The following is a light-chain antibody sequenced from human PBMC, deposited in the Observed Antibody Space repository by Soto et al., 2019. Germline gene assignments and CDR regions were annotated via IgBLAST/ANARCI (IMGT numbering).Light chain of an antibody. CDR1: QSVSWW. J-gene: IGKJ1*01. V-gene: IGKV1-5*01. Sequence: DIQMTQSPSTLSASVGDRVTITCRASQSVSWWLAWYQQKPGKAPKLLIYDASSLESGVPSRFSGSGSGTEFTLTISSLQTDDFASYYCQQYDSYSWTFGQGTKVDIK. CDR3: QQYDSYSWT. CDR2: DAS.